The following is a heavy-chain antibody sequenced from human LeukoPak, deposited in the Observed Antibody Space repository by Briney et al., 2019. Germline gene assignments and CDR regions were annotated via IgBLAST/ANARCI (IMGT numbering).Heavy chain of an antibody. CDR3: AKDTGVQFLEPAF. CDR2: IWFDGSVK. CDR1: GFTFNTYG. D-gene: IGHD3-3*01. J-gene: IGHJ4*02. V-gene: IGHV3-33*06. Sequence: GGSLRLSCAASGFTFNTYGMHWVRQAPGQGLEWVAAIWFDGSVKHYSDAVKGRSTISRDNSLNTLYLQMNSLRVEDTAIYYCAKDTGVQFLEPAFWGQGTLVTVSS.